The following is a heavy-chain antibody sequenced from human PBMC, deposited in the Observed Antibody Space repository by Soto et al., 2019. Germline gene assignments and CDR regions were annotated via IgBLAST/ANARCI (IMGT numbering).Heavy chain of an antibody. CDR3: AKESGGVIGDYCYDYGMDV. CDR2: ISYDGSNK. J-gene: IGHJ6*02. D-gene: IGHD3-16*01. CDR1: GFTFSSYG. V-gene: IGHV3-30*18. Sequence: QVQLVESGGGVVQPGRSLRLSCAASGFTFSSYGMHWVRQAPGKGLEWVAVISYDGSNKYYADSVKGRFTISRDNSKKALYLQMNSLSAEDTAVYYCAKESGGVIGDYCYDYGMDVWGQGTTVTVSS.